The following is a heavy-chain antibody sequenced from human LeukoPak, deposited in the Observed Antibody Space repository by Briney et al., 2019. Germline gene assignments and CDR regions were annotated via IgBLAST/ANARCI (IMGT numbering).Heavy chain of an antibody. J-gene: IGHJ6*03. CDR3: ARVSSKTTVRGLITKKNYYYYYMDV. Sequence: GGSLRLSCAASGFTFSNAWMTWDRQAPGKGLEWVANIKQDGSEKYYVDSVKGRFTISRDNAKNSLYLQMNSLRAEDTAVYYCARVSSKTTVRGLITKKNYYYYYMDVWGKGTTVTISS. V-gene: IGHV3-7*01. CDR1: GFTFSNAW. D-gene: IGHD3-10*01. CDR2: IKQDGSEK.